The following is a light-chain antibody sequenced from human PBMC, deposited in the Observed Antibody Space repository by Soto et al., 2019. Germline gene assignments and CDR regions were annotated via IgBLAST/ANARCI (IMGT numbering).Light chain of an antibody. CDR2: EVT. CDR3: SSYTSSSTVL. Sequence: QSALTQPASVSGSPGQSITFSCIGSSSDVGAYKYVSWYQQHPGKVPRLIIYEVTNRPSGVSNRFSGSKSGNAASLTISGLQAEDEAVYYCSSYTSSSTVLFGGGTKLTVL. V-gene: IGLV2-14*01. CDR1: SSDVGAYKY. J-gene: IGLJ2*01.